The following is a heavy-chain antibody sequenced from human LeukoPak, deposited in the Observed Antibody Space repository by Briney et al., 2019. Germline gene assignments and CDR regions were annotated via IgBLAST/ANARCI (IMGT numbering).Heavy chain of an antibody. CDR3: AKYFREGWGNGGLDW. CDR1: GFTLKTHT. V-gene: IGHV3-48*04. CDR2: IDTTTNII. J-gene: IGHJ4*02. Sequence: GGSLRLSCAASGFTLKTHTMNWVRQAPGKGLEWLSYIDTTTNIIYYADSVRGRFTISRDNAKNSLYLQMNSLRAEDTALYYCAKYFREGWGNGGLDWGGKEPLVTAPS. D-gene: IGHD3-9*01.